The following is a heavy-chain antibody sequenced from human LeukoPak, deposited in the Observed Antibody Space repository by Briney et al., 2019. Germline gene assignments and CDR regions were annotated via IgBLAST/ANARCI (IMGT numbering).Heavy chain of an antibody. V-gene: IGHV1-69-2*01. Sequence: ASVRVSCKASGYTFSDYYMDWVQQAPGKGLEWMGRVDPEDVAEKFQGRVTITADTSTDTAYMELSSLRSEDTAVYYCATDYELGYCSSISCFGSLWGQGTLVTVSS. J-gene: IGHJ4*02. D-gene: IGHD2-2*01. CDR1: GYTFSDYY. CDR3: ATDYELGYCSSISCFGSL. CDR2: VDPEDV.